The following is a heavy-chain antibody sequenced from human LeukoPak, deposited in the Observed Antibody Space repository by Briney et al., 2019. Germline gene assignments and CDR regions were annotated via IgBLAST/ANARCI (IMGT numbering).Heavy chain of an antibody. Sequence: GRSLRLSCAGSGLIYHDYALHWVRQARCKGLEGVSGISWASANIGYAGSVKGRFTLSRENAKNDLYLQMNSLRAEDTALYYCAKVYESSGHGFDYWGQGTLVSVSS. CDR1: GLIYHDYA. CDR2: ISWASANI. J-gene: IGHJ4*02. D-gene: IGHD3-22*01. V-gene: IGHV3-9*01. CDR3: AKVYESSGHGFDY.